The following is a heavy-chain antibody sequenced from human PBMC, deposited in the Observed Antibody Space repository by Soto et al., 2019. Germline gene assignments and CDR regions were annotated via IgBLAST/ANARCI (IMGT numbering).Heavy chain of an antibody. J-gene: IGHJ5*02. CDR3: ARVTLKAGNWFDP. V-gene: IGHV1-2*02. CDR2: INPHSRGT. Sequence: ASVKVSCKASGYTFTDYFIHWVRQAPGQGFEWIGWINPHSRGTNYAQKFQGRVTMTRDTSNNTAYMELRGLRSDDTAVYYCARVTLKAGNWFDPWGQGTLVT. CDR1: GYTFTDYF.